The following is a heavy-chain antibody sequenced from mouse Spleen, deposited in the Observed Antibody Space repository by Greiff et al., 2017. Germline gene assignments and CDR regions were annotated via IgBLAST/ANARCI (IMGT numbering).Heavy chain of an antibody. CDR3: ARERGSSRGYAMDY. V-gene: IGHV1-82*01. D-gene: IGHD1-1*01. CDR2: IYPGDGDT. CDR1: GYAFSSSW. J-gene: IGHJ4*01. Sequence: VKLMESGPELVKPGASVKISCKASGYAFSSSWMNWVKQRPGKGLEWIGRIYPGDGDTNYNGKFKGKATLTADKSSSTAYMQLSSLTSEDSAVYFCARERGSSRGYAMDYWGQGTSVTVSS.